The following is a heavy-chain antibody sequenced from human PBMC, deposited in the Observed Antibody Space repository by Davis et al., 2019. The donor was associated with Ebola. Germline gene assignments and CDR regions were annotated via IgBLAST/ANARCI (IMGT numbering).Heavy chain of an antibody. V-gene: IGHV1-69*13. CDR2: IIPIFGTA. CDR3: ARGYSSSYLFDY. D-gene: IGHD6-6*01. J-gene: IGHJ4*02. CDR1: GGTFSSYA. Sequence: SVKVSCKASGGTFSSYAISWVRQAPGQGLEWMGGIIPIFGTANYAQKFQGRVTITADESTSTAYMELSSLRSEDTAVYYCARGYSSSYLFDYWGQGTLVTVSS.